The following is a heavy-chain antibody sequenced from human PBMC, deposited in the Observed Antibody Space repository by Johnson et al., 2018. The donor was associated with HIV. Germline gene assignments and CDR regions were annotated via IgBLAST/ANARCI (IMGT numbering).Heavy chain of an antibody. CDR1: GFTFSSYA. D-gene: IGHD3-22*01. J-gene: IGHJ3*02. Sequence: VQLVESGGGLVQPGGSLRLSCAAYGFTFSSYAMSWVRQAPGKGLEWVSAISGSGGSTYYADSVKGRFTISRDNSKNTLYLQMNSLRAEDTAVYYCAKGGIYYYDSSENAFDIWGQGTMFTVSS. V-gene: IGHV3-23*04. CDR3: AKGGIYYYDSSENAFDI. CDR2: ISGSGGST.